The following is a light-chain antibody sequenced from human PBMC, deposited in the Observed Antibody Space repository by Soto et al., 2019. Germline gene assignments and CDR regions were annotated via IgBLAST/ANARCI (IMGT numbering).Light chain of an antibody. Sequence: DIQMTQSPSSVSASVGDRVTITCRASERINTYLAWYQQQPGKAPKLLIYAASSLQSGVPSRFSGSGSGTEFTLTISNLQPEDFATYYCQQANNPPLTFGGGTK. CDR2: AAS. J-gene: IGKJ4*01. CDR3: QQANNPPLT. CDR1: ERINTY. V-gene: IGKV1-12*01.